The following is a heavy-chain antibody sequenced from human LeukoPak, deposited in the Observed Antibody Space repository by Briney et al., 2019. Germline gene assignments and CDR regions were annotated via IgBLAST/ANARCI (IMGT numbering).Heavy chain of an antibody. Sequence: GGSLRLSCAASGFIFSDHYMDWVRQAPGKGLEWVGRSRNKVNSYTTEYAASVKGRFSISRDASKNSLYLQMNSLRAEDTAVYYCARTSTHEFYQLLDYYYYYGMDVWGQGTTVTVSS. CDR3: ARTSTHEFYQLLDYYYYYGMDV. J-gene: IGHJ6*02. CDR1: GFIFSDHY. V-gene: IGHV3-72*01. CDR2: SRNKVNSYTT. D-gene: IGHD2-2*01.